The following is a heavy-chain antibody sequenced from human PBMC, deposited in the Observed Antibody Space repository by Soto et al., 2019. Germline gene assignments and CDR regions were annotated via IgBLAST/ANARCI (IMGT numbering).Heavy chain of an antibody. Sequence: SETLSLTCTVSGGSISSGGYYWSWIRQHPGKGLEWIGYIYYSGSTNYNPSLKSRVTISVDTSKNQFSLKLSSVTAADTAVYYCARRYGDNFDYWGQGNLVTVSS. CDR3: ARRYGDNFDY. J-gene: IGHJ4*02. D-gene: IGHD4-17*01. CDR1: GGSISSGGYY. CDR2: IYYSGST. V-gene: IGHV4-61*08.